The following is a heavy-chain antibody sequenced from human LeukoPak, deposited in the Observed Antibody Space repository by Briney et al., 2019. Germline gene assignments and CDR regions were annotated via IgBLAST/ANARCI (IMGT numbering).Heavy chain of an antibody. J-gene: IGHJ4*02. Sequence: SVKVSCKASGGTFSSYTISWVRQAPGQGLEWMGRIIPILGIANYAQKFQGRVTITADKSTSTAYMELSSLRSEDTAVYYCAREAHNCSSTSCYFKGGIFYYWGQGTLVTVSS. CDR1: GGTFSSYT. V-gene: IGHV1-69*02. D-gene: IGHD2-2*01. CDR2: IIPILGIA. CDR3: AREAHNCSSTSCYFKGGIFYY.